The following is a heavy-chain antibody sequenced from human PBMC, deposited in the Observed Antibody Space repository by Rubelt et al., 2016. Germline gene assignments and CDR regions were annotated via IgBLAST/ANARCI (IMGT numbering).Heavy chain of an antibody. CDR2: INPNGGS. CDR3: TRDNHYYSTGY. V-gene: IGHV1-2*05. Sequence: QVQLVQSGAEVKKPGASVKVSCKASVYTFSDYYMHWVRQAPGQGLEWMGRINPNGGSNYAQKVQGRVTMTRGTSISTDYMELSRLRSDDTGVYYCTRDNHYYSTGYWGQGTMVTVS. J-gene: IGHJ4*02. CDR1: VYTFSDYY. D-gene: IGHD3-9*01.